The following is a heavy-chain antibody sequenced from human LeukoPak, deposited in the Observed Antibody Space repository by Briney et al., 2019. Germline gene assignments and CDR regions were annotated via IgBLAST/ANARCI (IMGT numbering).Heavy chain of an antibody. V-gene: IGHV3-21*01. J-gene: IGHJ4*02. CDR3: ARDKYYDSSGYWSAQADILDY. Sequence: GGSLRLSCAASGFTFSSYSMNWVRQAPGKGLEWVSSISSSSSYIYYADSVKGRFTISRDNAKNSLYLQMNSLRAEDTAVYYCARDKYYDSSGYWSAQADILDYWGQGTLVTVSS. CDR1: GFTFSSYS. CDR2: ISSSSSYI. D-gene: IGHD3-22*01.